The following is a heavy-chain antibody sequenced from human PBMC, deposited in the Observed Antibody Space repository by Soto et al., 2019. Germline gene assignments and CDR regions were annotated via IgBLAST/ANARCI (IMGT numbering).Heavy chain of an antibody. V-gene: IGHV1-69*01. D-gene: IGHD6-13*01. CDR2: VIPTAGKP. CDR3: ASSYGISWYGDY. J-gene: IGHJ4*02. CDR1: GDTFNNYA. Sequence: QVQLVQSGAEVKKPGTSVKVSCQAFGDTFNNYAVTWVRQAPGQGLEWMGGVIPTAGKPNYAQNFQGRITITADESTSTVYMDLSSLRSDDTAVYYCASSYGISWYGDYWGQGTLVTVAS.